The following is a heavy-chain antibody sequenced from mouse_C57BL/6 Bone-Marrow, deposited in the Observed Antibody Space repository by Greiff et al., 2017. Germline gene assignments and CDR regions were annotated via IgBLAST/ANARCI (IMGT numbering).Heavy chain of an antibody. J-gene: IGHJ2*01. CDR1: GYTFTSYW. D-gene: IGHD2-1*01. V-gene: IGHV1-7*01. CDR2: INPSSGYT. CDR3: ARESVIYHGKENYFDY. Sequence: QVQLKESGAELAKPGASVKLSCKASGYTFTSYWMHWVKQRPGQGLEWIGYINPSSGYTKYNQKFKDKATLTADKSSSTAYMQLSSLTYEDSAVYYCARESVIYHGKENYFDYWGQGTTLTVSS.